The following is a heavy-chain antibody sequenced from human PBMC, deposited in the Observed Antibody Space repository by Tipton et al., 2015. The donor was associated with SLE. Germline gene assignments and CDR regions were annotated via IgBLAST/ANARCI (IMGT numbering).Heavy chain of an antibody. V-gene: IGHV3-11*01. CDR1: GFTYSDHY. Sequence: SLRLSCVASGFTYSDHYMTWIRQAPGKGLEWVSWLDRDGTTVYYEDSVKGRFTISRDNARNSLFLQMDSLRAEDTAMYYCARGHYGLDVRGQGTTVTVSS. J-gene: IGHJ6*02. CDR2: LDRDGTTV. CDR3: ARGHYGLDV.